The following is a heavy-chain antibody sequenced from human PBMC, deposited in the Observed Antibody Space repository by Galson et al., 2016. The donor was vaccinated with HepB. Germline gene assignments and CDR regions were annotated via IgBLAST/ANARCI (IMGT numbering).Heavy chain of an antibody. CDR1: GFTFTTYA. CDR2: ISDSDPST. Sequence: SLRLSCAASGFTFTTYAMSWVRQAPGKGLEWVSGISDSDPSTYYADSVKGRFTISRDNSKNTLYLQMNSLRAEDTAVYYCAKMSSSSAYYSDAFDLWGQVTMVTVSS. D-gene: IGHD3-22*01. V-gene: IGHV3-23*01. J-gene: IGHJ3*01. CDR3: AKMSSSSAYYSDAFDL.